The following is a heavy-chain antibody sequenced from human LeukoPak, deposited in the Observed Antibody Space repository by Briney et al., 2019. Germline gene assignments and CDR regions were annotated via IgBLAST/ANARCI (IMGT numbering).Heavy chain of an antibody. Sequence: ASVKVSCKASGYTFTSYYMHWVRQAPGQGLEWVGRISSYNDNTNYAQKLQGRVTMTTDTSTSTAYMELRSLRSDDTAVYYCAREAYASGSFRTDYYYMDVWGKGTTVTIPS. CDR3: AREAYASGSFRTDYYYMDV. V-gene: IGHV1-18*04. CDR1: GYTFTSYY. D-gene: IGHD3-10*01. J-gene: IGHJ6*03. CDR2: ISSYNDNT.